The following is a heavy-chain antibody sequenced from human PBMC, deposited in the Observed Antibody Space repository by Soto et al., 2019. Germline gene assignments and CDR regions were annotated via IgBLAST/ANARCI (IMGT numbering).Heavy chain of an antibody. CDR2: IYNDDST. D-gene: IGHD3-10*01. CDR3: GGSGSYYTFDY. Sequence: PGGSLRLSCAASGFTVSSNYMSWVRQAPGKGLEWVSVIYNDDSTYYADSVKGRFAISRDNSKNTVYLQMNSLRVEDTAVYYCGGSGSYYTFDYWGQGTLVTVSS. J-gene: IGHJ4*02. V-gene: IGHV3-53*01. CDR1: GFTVSSNY.